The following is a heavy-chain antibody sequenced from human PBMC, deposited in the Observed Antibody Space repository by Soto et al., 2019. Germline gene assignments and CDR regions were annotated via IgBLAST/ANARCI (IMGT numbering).Heavy chain of an antibody. J-gene: IGHJ3*02. Sequence: QVQLQQWGAGLLKPSETLSLTCAVYGGFVSSGSYYWSWNRQPPGKGLEWIGEMSRSGGTYFNPSLKSRVTISVDTSKNQLSLKMSSVTAADTALYSCARVERGTATTVVDAFDIWGPGTMVTVSS. CDR3: ARVERGTATTVVDAFDI. CDR1: GGFVSSGSYY. CDR2: MSRSGGT. D-gene: IGHD1-1*01. V-gene: IGHV4-34*01.